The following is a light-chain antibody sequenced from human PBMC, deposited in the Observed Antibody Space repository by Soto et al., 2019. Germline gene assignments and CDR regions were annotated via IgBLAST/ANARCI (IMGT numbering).Light chain of an antibody. J-gene: IGLJ2*01. CDR2: EVS. Sequence: QSVLTQPPSASGSPGQSVTISCTGTSSDVGGYNYVSWYQQHPGKAPKLMISEVSKRPSGVPDRFSGSKSGNTASLTVSGLQAEDEADSYCSSFAGNNNLVFGGGTKLTVL. CDR1: SSDVGGYNY. CDR3: SSFAGNNNLV. V-gene: IGLV2-8*01.